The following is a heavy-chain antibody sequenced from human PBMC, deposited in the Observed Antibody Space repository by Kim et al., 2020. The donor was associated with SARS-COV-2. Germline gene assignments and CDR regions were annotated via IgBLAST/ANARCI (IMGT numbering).Heavy chain of an antibody. J-gene: IGHJ4*02. Sequence: ADSVKGRFTISRDNSKNTLYLQRNSLRAEDTAVYYCAKGGIVGATPLDYWGQGTLVTVSS. CDR3: AKGGIVGATPLDY. V-gene: IGHV3-23*01. D-gene: IGHD1-26*01.